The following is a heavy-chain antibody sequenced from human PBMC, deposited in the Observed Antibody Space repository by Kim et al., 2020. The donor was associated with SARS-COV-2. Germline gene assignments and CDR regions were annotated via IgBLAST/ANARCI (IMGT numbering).Heavy chain of an antibody. CDR3: ARDGPPKYYGSGSRPHWFDP. Sequence: SETLSLTCTVSGGSISSYYWSWIRQPPGKGLEWIGYIYYSGSTNYNPSLKSRVTISVDTSKNQFSLKLSSVTAADTAVYYCARDGPPKYYGSGSRPHWFDPWGQGTLVTVSS. CDR2: IYYSGST. V-gene: IGHV4-59*13. J-gene: IGHJ5*02. CDR1: GGSISSYY. D-gene: IGHD3-10*01.